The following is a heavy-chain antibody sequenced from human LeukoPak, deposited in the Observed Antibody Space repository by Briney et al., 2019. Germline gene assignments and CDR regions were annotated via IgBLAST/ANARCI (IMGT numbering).Heavy chain of an antibody. D-gene: IGHD3-10*01. J-gene: IGHJ4*02. V-gene: IGHV3-33*01. Sequence: GGSLSLSCAASGFTFSSYGMHWVRQAPGKGLEWVAVIWYDGSNKYYADSVKGRFTISRDNSKNTLYLQMNSLRAEDTAVYYCARDLGGSYGSGSSGGDYWGQGTLVTVSS. CDR2: IWYDGSNK. CDR3: ARDLGGSYGSGSSGGDY. CDR1: GFTFSSYG.